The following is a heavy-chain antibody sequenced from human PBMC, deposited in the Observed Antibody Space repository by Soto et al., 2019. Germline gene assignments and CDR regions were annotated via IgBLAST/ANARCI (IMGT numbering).Heavy chain of an antibody. CDR2: ISSSSSYI. Sequence: PGGSLRLSCAASGFTFSSYSMNWVRQAPGKGLEWVSSISSSSSYIYYADSVKGRFTISRDNAKNSLYLQMNSLRAEDTAVYYCARDLAYDILTGFIIPLTPDYYGMDVWGQGTTVTVSS. V-gene: IGHV3-21*01. CDR3: ARDLAYDILTGFIIPLTPDYYGMDV. CDR1: GFTFSSYS. D-gene: IGHD3-9*01. J-gene: IGHJ6*02.